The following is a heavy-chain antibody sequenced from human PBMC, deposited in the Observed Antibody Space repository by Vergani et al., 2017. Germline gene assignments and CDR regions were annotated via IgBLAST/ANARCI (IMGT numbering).Heavy chain of an antibody. D-gene: IGHD5-18*01. CDR1: GGTFSSYT. CDR3: ARDTGDSYGFFHPPGYYYYMDV. V-gene: IGHV1-69*08. Sequence: QVQLVQSGAEVKKPGSSVKVSCKASGGTFSSYTISWVRQAPGQGLEWMGRIIPILGIANYAQKFQGRVTITADKSTSTAYMELSSLRSEDTAVYYCARDTGDSYGFFHPPGYYYYMDVWGKGTTVTVSS. CDR2: IIPILGIA. J-gene: IGHJ6*03.